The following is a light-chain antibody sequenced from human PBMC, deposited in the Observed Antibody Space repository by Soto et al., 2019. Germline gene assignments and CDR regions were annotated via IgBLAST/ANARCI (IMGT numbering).Light chain of an antibody. CDR1: SSNIGNNA. CDR2: NNN. Sequence: QSVLTQPPSASVTPGQWVTISCSGSSSNIGNNAVNWYQQIPGTAPKLLIYNNNQRPSGVPDRFSGSKSGTSASLAISGLQSEDEADYPCATWDDTLRTWVFGGGTKLTVL. CDR3: ATWDDTLRTWV. J-gene: IGLJ3*02. V-gene: IGLV1-44*01.